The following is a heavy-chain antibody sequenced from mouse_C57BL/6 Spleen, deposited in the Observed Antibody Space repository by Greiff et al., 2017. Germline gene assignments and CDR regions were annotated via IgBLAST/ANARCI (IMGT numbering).Heavy chain of an antibody. CDR1: GYTFTSYW. CDR3: ASGSNWEFAY. Sequence: VQLQQPGAELVKPGASVKMSCKASGYTFTSYWITWVKQRPGQGLEWIGDIYPGSGSTNYNEKFKSKATLTVAPSSSTACMQLSSLTSEDSAVYYCASGSNWEFAYWGQGTLVTVSA. D-gene: IGHD4-1*01. V-gene: IGHV1-55*01. J-gene: IGHJ3*01. CDR2: IYPGSGST.